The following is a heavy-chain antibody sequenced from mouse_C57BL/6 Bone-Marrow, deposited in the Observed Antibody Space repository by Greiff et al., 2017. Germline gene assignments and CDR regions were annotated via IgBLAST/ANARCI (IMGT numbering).Heavy chain of an antibody. V-gene: IGHV5-6*01. Sequence: VQRVESGGDLVKPGGSLKLSCAASGFTFSSYGMSWVRQTPDKRLEWVATISSGGSYTYYPDSVKGRFTISRDNAKNTLYLQMSRLKSEDTAMYYCARYYYDYFDYWGQGTTLTGSS. J-gene: IGHJ2*01. CDR2: ISSGGSYT. CDR3: ARYYYDYFDY. CDR1: GFTFSSYG. D-gene: IGHD1-1*01.